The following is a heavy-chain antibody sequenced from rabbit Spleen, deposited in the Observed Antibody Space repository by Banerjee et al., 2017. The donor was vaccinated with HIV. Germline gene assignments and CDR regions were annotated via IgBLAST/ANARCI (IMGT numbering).Heavy chain of an antibody. CDR2: IYTGNGKN. D-gene: IGHD1-1*01. Sequence: QEQLVESGGGLVQPGGSLTLICTASGFSFSSGYDMSWVRQAPGKGLEWIGFIYTGNGKNYYANWAKGRFTISKTSSTTVTLQVTSLTAADTATYFCTRDDGSGHYIDGYFNLWGPGTLVTVS. CDR1: GFSFSSGYD. J-gene: IGHJ4*01. CDR3: TRDDGSGHYIDGYFNL. V-gene: IGHV1S45*01.